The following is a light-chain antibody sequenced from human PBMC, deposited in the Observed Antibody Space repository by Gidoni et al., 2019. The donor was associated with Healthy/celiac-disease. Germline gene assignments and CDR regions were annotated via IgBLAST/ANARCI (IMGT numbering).Light chain of an antibody. CDR1: SSDLGDYDF. CDR3: SSYSITAPVV. CDR2: DVT. V-gene: IGLV2-14*03. J-gene: IGLJ3*02. Sequence: QSALTQPASVSVSPGQSITISCTGSSSDLGDYDFVSWYQQHPGEAPQLVIYDVTNRPSGIPDRFSGFKSGNTASLTSSGLQAEDEADYYCSSYSITAPVVFGGGTRLTVL.